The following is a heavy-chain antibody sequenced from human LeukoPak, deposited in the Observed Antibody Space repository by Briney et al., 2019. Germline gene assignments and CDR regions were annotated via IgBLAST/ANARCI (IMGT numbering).Heavy chain of an antibody. Sequence: ASVKVSCKPSGYTFTSYYIHWGRQAPGQGLEWMGIINPSGGSTSYAQKFQGRVTMTRDTSTSTVYMELSSLRSEDTDVYYCARDVETGSRGWTPAGEWFDPWGQGTLVTVSS. V-gene: IGHV1-46*01. CDR2: INPSGGST. CDR1: GYTFTSYY. CDR3: ARDVETGSRGWTPAGEWFDP. J-gene: IGHJ5*02. D-gene: IGHD6-19*01.